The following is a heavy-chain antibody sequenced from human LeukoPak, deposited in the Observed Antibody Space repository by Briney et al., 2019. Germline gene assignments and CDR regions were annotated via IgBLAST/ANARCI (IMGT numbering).Heavy chain of an antibody. CDR1: GGSISSYY. CDR3: ARHAESGYDRFDH. Sequence: PSETLSLTCSVSGGSISSYYWSWIRQPPGKGLEWIGYIYGSGSTNYKSPLKSRVTMSGDTSKNQFSLKLSSVTAADTAVYYCARHAESGYDRFDHWGQGTLVTVSS. D-gene: IGHD5-12*01. V-gene: IGHV4-59*08. CDR2: IYGSGST. J-gene: IGHJ4*02.